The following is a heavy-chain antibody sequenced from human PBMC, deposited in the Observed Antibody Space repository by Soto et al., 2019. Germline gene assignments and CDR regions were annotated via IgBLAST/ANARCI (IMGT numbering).Heavy chain of an antibody. Sequence: QMQLVQSGAEVKKPGSSVTVSCKALGNTFAYRYLHWVRQAPGQALEWMGWITPFNGDVHYAQTFQARGTIIRDRSINTAYMRMSSLRSEDTAMYYCASGGAGSGPFTWELPDHWGQGTLVTVSS. V-gene: IGHV1-45*02. J-gene: IGHJ4*02. CDR3: ASGGAGSGPFTWELPDH. CDR1: GNTFAYRY. CDR2: ITPFNGDV. D-gene: IGHD1-26*01.